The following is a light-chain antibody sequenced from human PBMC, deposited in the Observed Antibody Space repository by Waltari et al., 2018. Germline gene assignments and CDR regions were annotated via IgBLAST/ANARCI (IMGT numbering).Light chain of an antibody. CDR1: QSVSTN. J-gene: IGKJ3*01. CDR3: QEYKNLPPLFT. CDR2: GTS. V-gene: IGKV3-15*01. Sequence: EIVMTQSPATLSVSPGERATLYCRASQSVSTNLAWYQQKPAQAPMLLIYGTSTRATGIPASFSVIGSGTDFTLTISSLQSEDFAFYYCQEYKNLPPLFTFCPGTKVDIK.